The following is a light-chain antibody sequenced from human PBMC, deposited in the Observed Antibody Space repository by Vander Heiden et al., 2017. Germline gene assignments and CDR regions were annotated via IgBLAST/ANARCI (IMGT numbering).Light chain of an antibody. Sequence: QAVLTQPSSLSASPGASASLTFTFRSGVNVDTYRIYWYQQKPGSPPQYLLRYKSDSDKHQASGVPSRFSGSKDASANAGILLISGLQSEDEADYYCMIWHNNAWVFGGGTKLTVV. CDR1: SGVNVDTYR. CDR3: MIWHNNAWV. V-gene: IGLV5-45*02. J-gene: IGLJ3*02. CDR2: YKSDSDK.